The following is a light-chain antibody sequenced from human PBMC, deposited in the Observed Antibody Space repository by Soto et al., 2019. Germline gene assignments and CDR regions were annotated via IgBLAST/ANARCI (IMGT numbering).Light chain of an antibody. J-gene: IGKJ1*01. Sequence: QMTQSPSTVSASVGDRVTITCRASQSISSWLAWYQQKPGKAPKLPMYKASRLDSGVPSRFSGSGSGTEFTLTISSLQPDDFATYYCQHYNSYSEAFGQGTKVDIK. CDR1: QSISSW. V-gene: IGKV1-5*03. CDR2: KAS. CDR3: QHYNSYSEA.